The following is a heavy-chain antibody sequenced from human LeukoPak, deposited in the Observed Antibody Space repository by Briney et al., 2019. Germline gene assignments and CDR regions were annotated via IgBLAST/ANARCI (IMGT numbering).Heavy chain of an antibody. D-gene: IGHD2-2*01. CDR2: FDPEDGET. CDR1: GYTFTTYD. Sequence: VASVKVSCEASGYTFTTYDINWVRQAPGKGLEWMGGFDPEDGETIYAQKFQGRVTMTEDTSTDTAYMELNSLRSDDTAVYYCATDPGEIVPAAKGPRGDYCYGMDVWGQGTTVTVSS. V-gene: IGHV1-24*01. CDR3: ATDPGEIVPAAKGPRGDYCYGMDV. J-gene: IGHJ6*02.